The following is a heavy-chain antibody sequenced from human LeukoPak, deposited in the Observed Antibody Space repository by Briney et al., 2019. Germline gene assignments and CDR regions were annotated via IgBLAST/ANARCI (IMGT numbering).Heavy chain of an antibody. D-gene: IGHD2-15*01. CDR2: IYHSGST. V-gene: IGHV4-30-4*01. CDR3: ARAGSSSGGSYWYGMDV. Sequence: PSETLSLTCTVSGGSISSGDYYWSWIRQPPGKGLEWIGEIYHSGSTNYNPTLKSRVTISVDKSKNQFSLKLSSVTAADTAVYYCARAGSSSGGSYWYGMDVWGQGTTVTVSS. J-gene: IGHJ6*02. CDR1: GGSISSGDYY.